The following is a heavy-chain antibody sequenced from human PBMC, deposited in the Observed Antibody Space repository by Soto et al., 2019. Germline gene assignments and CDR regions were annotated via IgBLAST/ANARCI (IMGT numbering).Heavy chain of an antibody. J-gene: IGHJ6*02. V-gene: IGHV3-30*18. CDR1: GFTFSSYG. Sequence: QVQLVESGGGVVQPGRSLRLSCAASGFTFSSYGMHWVRQAPGKGLEWVAVISYDGSNKYYADSVKGRFTISRDNSKNTLYLQMNSLRAEDTAVYYCAKSDVLGMDVWCQGTTVTVSS. CDR3: AKSDVLGMDV. CDR2: ISYDGSNK.